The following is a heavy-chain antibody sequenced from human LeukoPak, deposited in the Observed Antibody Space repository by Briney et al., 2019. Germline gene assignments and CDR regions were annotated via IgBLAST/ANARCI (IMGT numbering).Heavy chain of an antibody. V-gene: IGHV3-64*01. J-gene: IGHJ6*02. Sequence: GGSLRLSCAASGFTFSSYAMHWVRQAPGKGLEYVSAISSNGGSTYYANSVKGSFTISRDNSKNTLYLQMGSLRAEDMAVYYCARVYEVAAPSKLYYYYGMDVWGQGTTVTVSS. D-gene: IGHD6-13*01. CDR1: GFTFSSYA. CDR3: ARVYEVAAPSKLYYYYGMDV. CDR2: ISSNGGST.